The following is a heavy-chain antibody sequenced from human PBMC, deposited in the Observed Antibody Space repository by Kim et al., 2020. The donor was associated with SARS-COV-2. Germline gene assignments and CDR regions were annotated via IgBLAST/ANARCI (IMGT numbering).Heavy chain of an antibody. V-gene: IGHV4-59*13. J-gene: IGHJ4*02. Sequence: SETLSLTCTVSGGSISSSYWGWIRQPPGKGLEWIGYIYYSGSTDYNPSLKSRVAISVDTSKNHFSLKLSSVNAADTAVYYCARGHDSSAYSIDYWGQGT. CDR1: GGSISSSY. D-gene: IGHD3-22*01. CDR2: IYYSGST. CDR3: ARGHDSSAYSIDY.